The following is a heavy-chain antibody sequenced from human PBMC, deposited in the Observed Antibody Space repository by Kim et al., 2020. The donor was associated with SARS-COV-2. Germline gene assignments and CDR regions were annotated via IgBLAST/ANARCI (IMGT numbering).Heavy chain of an antibody. CDR2: INTNTGNP. CDR1: GYTFTSYA. J-gene: IGHJ6*02. D-gene: IGHD6-19*01. V-gene: IGHV7-4-1*02. Sequence: ASVKVSCKASGYTFTSYAMNWVRQAPGQGLEWMGWINTNTGNPTYAQGFTGRFVFSLDTSVSTAYLQISSLKAEDTAVYYYARDLYSSGWYVAGYYYYYGMDVWGQGTTVTVSS. CDR3: ARDLYSSGWYVAGYYYYYGMDV.